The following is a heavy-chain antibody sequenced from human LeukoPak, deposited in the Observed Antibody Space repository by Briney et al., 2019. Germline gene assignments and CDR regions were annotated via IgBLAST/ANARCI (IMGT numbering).Heavy chain of an antibody. CDR2: IYTSGST. J-gene: IGHJ6*03. D-gene: IGHD2-2*01. CDR3: ARDSSPAALPYMDV. V-gene: IGHV4-61*02. CDR1: GGSISSGSYY. Sequence: SETLSLTCTVSGGSISSGSYYWSWIRQPAGKGLEWIGRIYTSGSTNYNPSLKSRVTISVDTSKNQFSLKLSSVTAADTAVYYCARDSSPAALPYMDVWGKGTTVTVSS.